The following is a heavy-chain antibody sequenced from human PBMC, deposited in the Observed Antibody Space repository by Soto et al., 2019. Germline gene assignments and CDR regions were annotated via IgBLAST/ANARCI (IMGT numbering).Heavy chain of an antibody. CDR2: IIPMFGTA. CDR3: APHVPDAGDYYGMNV. D-gene: IGHD2-2*01. CDR1: GGNFSSYA. V-gene: IGHV1-69*12. J-gene: IGHJ6*02. Sequence: QVQLVQSGAEVKKPGSSVKVSCKASGGNFSSYAISWVRQAPGQGLEWMGGIIPMFGTANYAQKFQGRVTITADESTSTAYMYLSSLKAEDTAVYSCAPHVPDAGDYYGMNVWGQVTTVSVAS.